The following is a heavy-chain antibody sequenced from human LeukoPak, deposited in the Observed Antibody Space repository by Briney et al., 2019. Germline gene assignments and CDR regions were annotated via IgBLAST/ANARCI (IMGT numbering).Heavy chain of an antibody. Sequence: GGSLRLSCAASGFTFSSYWMHWVRQAPGQGLVWVSRINSDGSITSYADSVKGRFAISRDNAMNTVFLQMYSLRAEDTAVYYCARDVIRRGQGTLVTVAS. D-gene: IGHD2/OR15-2a*01. V-gene: IGHV3-74*01. CDR2: INSDGSIT. CDR3: ARDVIR. CDR1: GFTFSSYW. J-gene: IGHJ4*02.